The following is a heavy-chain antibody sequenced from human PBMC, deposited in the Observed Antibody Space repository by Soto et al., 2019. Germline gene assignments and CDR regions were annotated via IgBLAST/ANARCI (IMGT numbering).Heavy chain of an antibody. Sequence: ASVKVSCKASGYSFTDYYLHWVRQAPGQGLEWMGWVNPIGGGTKYTQKFQGRVTMTRDTSINTAYMELSRLTSDDTAVFYCAKDSGSGWNFDSWGQGTLVTVSS. CDR3: AKDSGSGWNFDS. J-gene: IGHJ4*02. V-gene: IGHV1-2*02. D-gene: IGHD6-19*01. CDR1: GYSFTDYY. CDR2: VNPIGGGT.